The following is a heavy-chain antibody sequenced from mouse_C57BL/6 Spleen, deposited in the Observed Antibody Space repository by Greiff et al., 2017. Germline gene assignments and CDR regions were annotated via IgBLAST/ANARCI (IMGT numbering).Heavy chain of an antibody. D-gene: IGHD3-2*02. V-gene: IGHV10-1*01. J-gene: IGHJ2*01. CDR1: GFSFNTYA. CDR2: IRSKSNNYAT. CDR3: VRQLRLHFDY. Sequence: EVHLVESGGGLVQPKGSLKLSCAASGFSFNTYAMNWVRQAPGTGLEWVARIRSKSNNYATYYADSVKDRFTISRDDSESMLYLQMNNLKTEDTAMYYCVRQLRLHFDYWGQGTTLTVSS.